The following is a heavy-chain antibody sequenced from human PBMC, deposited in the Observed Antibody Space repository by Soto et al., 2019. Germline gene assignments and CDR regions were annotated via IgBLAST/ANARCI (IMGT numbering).Heavy chain of an antibody. CDR3: VRDSHGEY. J-gene: IGHJ4*02. V-gene: IGHV3-74*01. CDR2: IDHDGPT. CDR1: GFIFSNYW. Sequence: EVQLVASGGGLVQPGGSLRLSCAGAGFIFSNYWMHWVRQAPGKGLEWVARIDHDGPTDYADSVRGRFTIPRDNAENTLYLQMNRLRPEDTAVYYCVRDSHGEYWGQGTLVTVP.